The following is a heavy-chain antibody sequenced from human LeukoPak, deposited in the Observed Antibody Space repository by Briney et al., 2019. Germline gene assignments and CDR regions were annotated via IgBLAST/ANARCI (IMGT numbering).Heavy chain of an antibody. V-gene: IGHV3-48*01. CDR1: GFTFSGYS. D-gene: IGHD3-22*01. Sequence: GGSLRLSCAASGFTFSGYSMKWVRQAPGKGLEWVSYISDSSSAIYYADSVRGRFTISRDTAKNSLFLQMNSLRAEDTAVYYCARTYYYDSSGYYPLGYWGQGTLVTVSS. CDR3: ARTYYYDSSGYYPLGY. J-gene: IGHJ4*02. CDR2: ISDSSSAI.